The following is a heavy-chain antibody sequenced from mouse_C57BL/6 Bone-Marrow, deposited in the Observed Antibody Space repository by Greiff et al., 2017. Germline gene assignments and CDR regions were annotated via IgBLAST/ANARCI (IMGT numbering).Heavy chain of an antibody. Sequence: VQLQQSGAELARPGASVKLSCKASGYTFTSYGISWVKQRTGQGLEWIGEIYPRSGNTYYNEKFKGKATLTADKSSSTAYMELRSLTSEDSAVYFCARSYGKRWYFDVWGTGTTVTVSS. D-gene: IGHD2-1*01. CDR3: ARSYGKRWYFDV. CDR2: IYPRSGNT. CDR1: GYTFTSYG. V-gene: IGHV1-81*01. J-gene: IGHJ1*03.